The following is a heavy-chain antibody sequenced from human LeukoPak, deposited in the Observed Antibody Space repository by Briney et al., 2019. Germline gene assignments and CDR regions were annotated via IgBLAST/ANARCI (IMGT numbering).Heavy chain of an antibody. Sequence: PGGSLRLSCAGSGFTFSSYSMNWVRQAPGKGLEWVSSISSSSSYIYYADSVKGRFTISRDNAKKSLYLQMNSLRAEDTAVYFCARFSGSGSYYLFSQEQSDYWGQGALVTVSS. V-gene: IGHV3-21*01. D-gene: IGHD3-10*01. CDR3: ARFSGSGSYYLFSQEQSDY. CDR1: GFTFSSYS. J-gene: IGHJ4*02. CDR2: ISSSSSYI.